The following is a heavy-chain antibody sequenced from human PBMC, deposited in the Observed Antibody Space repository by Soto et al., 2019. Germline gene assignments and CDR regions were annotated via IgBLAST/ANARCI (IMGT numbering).Heavy chain of an antibody. CDR3: ARVSSIAARRGYYYGMDV. Sequence: QVQLVQSGAEVKKHGSSVKVSCKASGGTFSSYAISWVRQAPGQGVEWMGGIITIFGTANYAQKFQGRVTITADESTSTAYMELSSRRSEDTAVYYCARVSSIAARRGYYYGMDVWGQGTTVTVSS. V-gene: IGHV1-69*01. CDR2: IITIFGTA. CDR1: GGTFSSYA. J-gene: IGHJ6*02. D-gene: IGHD6-6*01.